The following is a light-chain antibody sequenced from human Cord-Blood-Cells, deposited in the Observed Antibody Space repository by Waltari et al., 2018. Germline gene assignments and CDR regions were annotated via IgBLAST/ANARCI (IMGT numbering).Light chain of an antibody. CDR2: AAS. J-gene: IGKJ1*01. CDR3: QQYYSYPRT. CDR1: SGISSY. V-gene: IGKV1-8*01. Sequence: AIRMTQSPSSFSASTGDRVTITCRASSGISSYLAWYQQKPGKAPKLLIYAASTLQSVVPSRFSGSGSGTDFTLTISCLQSEDFATYYCQQYYSYPRTFGQGTKVEIK.